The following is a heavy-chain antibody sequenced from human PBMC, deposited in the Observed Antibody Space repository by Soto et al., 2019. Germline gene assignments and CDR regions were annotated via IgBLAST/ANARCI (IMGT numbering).Heavy chain of an antibody. V-gene: IGHV1-69*12. CDR1: GGTFSSYA. D-gene: IGHD4-17*01. Sequence: QVQLVQSGAEVKKPGSSVKVSCKASGGTFSSYAISWVRQAPGQGLEWMGGIIPIFGTANYAQKFQGRVTITADESTSTAYMELSSMRSEDTAVYYCAKEENYGAPGAFDIWGQGTMVTVSS. CDR2: IIPIFGTA. J-gene: IGHJ3*02. CDR3: AKEENYGAPGAFDI.